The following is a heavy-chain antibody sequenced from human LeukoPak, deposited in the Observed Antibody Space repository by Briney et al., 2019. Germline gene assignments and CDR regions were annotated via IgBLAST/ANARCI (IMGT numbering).Heavy chain of an antibody. J-gene: IGHJ4*02. D-gene: IGHD2-15*01. V-gene: IGHV4-59*01. CDR1: GGSISSYY. Sequence: PSETLSLTCTVSGGSISSYYWSWIRQPPGKGLEWIGYIYYSGSTNYNPSLKSRVTISVDTSKNQFSLKLSSVTAADTAVYYCAAEDCSGGSCSFDYWGQGTLVTVSS. CDR3: AAEDCSGGSCSFDY. CDR2: IYYSGST.